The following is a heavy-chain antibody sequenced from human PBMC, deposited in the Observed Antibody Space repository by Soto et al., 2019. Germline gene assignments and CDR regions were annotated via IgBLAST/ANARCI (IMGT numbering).Heavy chain of an antibody. CDR1: GFIFNSYS. V-gene: IGHV3-48*01. CDR3: ARGRQWPIDH. D-gene: IGHD6-19*01. Sequence: PGGSLRLSCAASGFIFNSYSMNWVRQAPGKGLEWVSYISSSSSTIYYADSVKGRFTVSRDNAKNSLFVQMNSLRAEDTAVYYCARGRQWPIDHWGQGTLVIVSS. J-gene: IGHJ4*02. CDR2: ISSSSSTI.